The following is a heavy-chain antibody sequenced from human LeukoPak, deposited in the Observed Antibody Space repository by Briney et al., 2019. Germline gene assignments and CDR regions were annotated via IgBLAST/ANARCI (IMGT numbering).Heavy chain of an antibody. J-gene: IGHJ4*02. D-gene: IGHD3-22*01. CDR3: ARAAPWGYYDSSGYYDY. CDR2: IYYSGST. Sequence: SETLSLTCTVSGGSISSSSYYWGWIRQPPGKGLEWIGSIYYSGSTYYNPSLKSRVTISVDTSKNQFSLKLSSVTAADTAVYYCARAAPWGYYDSSGYYDYWGQGTLVTVSS. CDR1: GGSISSSSYY. V-gene: IGHV4-39*01.